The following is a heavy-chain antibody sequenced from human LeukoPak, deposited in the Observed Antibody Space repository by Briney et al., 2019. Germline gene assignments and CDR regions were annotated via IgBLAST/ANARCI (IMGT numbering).Heavy chain of an antibody. J-gene: IGHJ3*02. V-gene: IGHV3-48*04. D-gene: IGHD3-3*01. CDR3: ASFGYGFWSGYQLDAFDI. Sequence: GGSLRLSCAASGFTFSSYSMNWVRQAPGKGLEWVPYISSSSSTIYYADSVKGRFTISRDNAKNSLYLQMNSLRAEDTAVYYCASFGYGFWSGYQLDAFDIWGQGTMVTVSS. CDR2: ISSSSSTI. CDR1: GFTFSSYS.